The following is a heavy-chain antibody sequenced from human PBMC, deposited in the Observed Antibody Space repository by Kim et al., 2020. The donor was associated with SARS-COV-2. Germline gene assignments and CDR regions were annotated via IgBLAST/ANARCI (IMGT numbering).Heavy chain of an antibody. Sequence: SQTLSLTCAVYGGSFSGYYWSWIRQPPGKGLEWIGEINHSGSTNYNPSLKSRVTISVDTPKNQFSLKLSSVTAADTAVYYCARGGTTVTTPRAEYFQHWGQGTQVTVSS. D-gene: IGHD4-17*01. V-gene: IGHV4-34*01. CDR1: GGSFSGYY. CDR2: INHSGST. CDR3: ARGGTTVTTPRAEYFQH. J-gene: IGHJ1*01.